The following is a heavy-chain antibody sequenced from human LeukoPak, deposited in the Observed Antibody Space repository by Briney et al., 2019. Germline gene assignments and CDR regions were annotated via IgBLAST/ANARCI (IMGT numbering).Heavy chain of an antibody. Sequence: SETLSLTHTVCCGSISSYYWSWIRQPPGKGLEWIGYIYYSGSTNYNPSLKTRVTISVDTSKNQFSLTLSSVTSAHTAVYYFAWTTATRYGLQYCYYFYLDVWGKGTTVTVSS. CDR1: CGSISSYY. J-gene: IGHJ6*03. V-gene: IGHV4-59*08. CDR3: AWTTATRYGLQYCYYFYLDV. CDR2: IYYSGST. D-gene: IGHD4-17*01.